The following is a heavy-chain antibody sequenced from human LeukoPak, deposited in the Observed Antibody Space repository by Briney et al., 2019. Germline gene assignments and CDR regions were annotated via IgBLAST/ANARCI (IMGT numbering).Heavy chain of an antibody. V-gene: IGHV4-4*02. CDR2: IYHSGST. CDR1: GGSISSSNW. J-gene: IGHJ3*02. D-gene: IGHD3-22*01. Sequence: SGTLSLTCAVSGGSISSSNWWSWVRQPPGKGLEWIGEIYHSGSTNYNPSLKSRVTISVDKSKNQFSLKLSSVTAADTAVYYCARRDYYDSSGRTNDAFDIWGQGTMVTVSS. CDR3: ARRDYYDSSGRTNDAFDI.